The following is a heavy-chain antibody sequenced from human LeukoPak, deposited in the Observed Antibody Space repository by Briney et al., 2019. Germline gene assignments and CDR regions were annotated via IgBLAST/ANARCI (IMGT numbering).Heavy chain of an antibody. D-gene: IGHD3-10*01. V-gene: IGHV3-21*01. CDR3: ARDRSITMVRGVPFDI. CDR1: GFTFSSYS. CDR2: ISSSSSYI. Sequence: GGSLRLSCAASGFTFSSYSMNWVRQAPGKGLEWVSSISSSSSYIYYADSVKGRFTISRDNAKNSLYLQMNSLRAEDTAVYYCARDRSITMVRGVPFDIWGQGTMVTVSS. J-gene: IGHJ3*02.